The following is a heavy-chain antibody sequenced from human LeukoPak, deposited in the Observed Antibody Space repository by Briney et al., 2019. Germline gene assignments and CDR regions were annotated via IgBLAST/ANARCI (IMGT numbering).Heavy chain of an antibody. CDR1: GFTFSSYG. V-gene: IGHV3-30*03. Sequence: PGGSLRLSCAASGFTFSSYGMHWVRQAPGKGLEWVAFISYYGSNKYYADSVKGRFTIPRDNSKNTLYLQMNSLRADYTAVYYCARGPERTGVGTRYYYDMDVWGQGTTVTVSS. J-gene: IGHJ6*02. CDR2: ISYYGSNK. D-gene: IGHD2-8*01. CDR3: ARGPERTGVGTRYYYDMDV.